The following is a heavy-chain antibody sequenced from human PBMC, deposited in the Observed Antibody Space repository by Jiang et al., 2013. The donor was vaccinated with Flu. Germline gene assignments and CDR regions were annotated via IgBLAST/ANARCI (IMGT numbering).Heavy chain of an antibody. Sequence: GLVKPSETLSLTCAVYGGSFSGYYWSWIRQPPGKGLEWIGEINHSGSTNYNPSLKSRVTISVDTSKNQFSLKLSSVTAADTAVYYCARIGPLGGSGYLYYYYYYGMDVWGKGTTVTVSS. J-gene: IGHJ6*04. CDR2: INHSGST. D-gene: IGHD3-22*01. CDR3: ARIGPLGGSGYLYYYYYYGMDV. CDR1: GGSFSGYY. V-gene: IGHV4-34*01.